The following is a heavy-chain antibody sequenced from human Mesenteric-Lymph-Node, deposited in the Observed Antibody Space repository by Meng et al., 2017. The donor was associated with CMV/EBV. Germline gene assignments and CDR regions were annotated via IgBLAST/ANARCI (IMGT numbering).Heavy chain of an antibody. CDR2: IYWNDDK. Sequence: FGPTLVKPTQTLTLTCTFSGFSLSTSGVGVGWIRQPPGKALEWLALIYWNDDKCYSPSLKSRLTITKDTSKNQVVLTMTNMDPVDTATYYCAHRRISGGGNSKFDYWGQGTLVTVSS. J-gene: IGHJ4*02. V-gene: IGHV2-5*01. CDR3: AHRRISGGGNSKFDY. CDR1: GFSLSTSGVG. D-gene: IGHD4-23*01.